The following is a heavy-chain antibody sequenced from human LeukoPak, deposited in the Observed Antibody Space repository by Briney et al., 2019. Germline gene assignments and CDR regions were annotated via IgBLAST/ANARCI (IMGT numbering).Heavy chain of an antibody. CDR3: ARAFKRWLGCNHNPSDY. Sequence: GGSLRLSCAASGFTFSDYYMSWIRQAPGKGLEWVSYISSSGSTIYYADSVKGRFTISRDNARNSLYLQMNSLRAEDTAVYYCARAFKRWLGCNHNPSDYWGQGTLVTVSS. CDR2: ISSSGSTI. D-gene: IGHD3-22*01. CDR1: GFTFSDYY. V-gene: IGHV3-11*01. J-gene: IGHJ4*02.